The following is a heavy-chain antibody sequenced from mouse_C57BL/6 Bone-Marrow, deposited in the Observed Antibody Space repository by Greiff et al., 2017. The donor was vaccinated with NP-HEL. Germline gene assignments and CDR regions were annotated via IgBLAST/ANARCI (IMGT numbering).Heavy chain of an antibody. CDR3: ARVYYGSSYFDY. Sequence: VQLKQSGPELVKPGASVKMSCKASGYTFTDYNMHWVKPSHGKSLEWIGYINPNNGGTSYNQKFKGKATLTVNKSSSTAYMELRSLTSEDSAVYYCARVYYGSSYFDYWGQGTTLTVSS. CDR1: GYTFTDYN. CDR2: INPNNGGT. D-gene: IGHD1-1*01. V-gene: IGHV1-22*01. J-gene: IGHJ2*01.